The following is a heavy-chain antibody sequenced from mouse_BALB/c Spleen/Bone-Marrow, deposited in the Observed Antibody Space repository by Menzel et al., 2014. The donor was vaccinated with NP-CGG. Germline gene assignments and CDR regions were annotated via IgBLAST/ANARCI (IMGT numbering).Heavy chain of an antibody. Sequence: EVKLMESGAEPVKPGASVKLSCTASGFNIKDTYMHWVKQRPEQGLEWIGRIDPANGNTKYDPKFQGKATITADTSSNTAYLQLGSLTSEDTAVYYCARGYDGFAYWGQGTLVTVSA. D-gene: IGHD2-2*01. CDR1: GFNIKDTY. V-gene: IGHV14-3*02. J-gene: IGHJ3*01. CDR2: IDPANGNT. CDR3: ARGYDGFAY.